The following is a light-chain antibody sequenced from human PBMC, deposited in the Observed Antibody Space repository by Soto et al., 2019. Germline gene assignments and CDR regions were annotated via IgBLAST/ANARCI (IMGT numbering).Light chain of an antibody. CDR1: QSVSSSY. Sequence: EIVLTQSPGTLSLSPGERATLSCRASQSVSSSYLAWYQQKPGQAPRLLIYGSSSRATGIPDRFSGSGSGTDFTLTISRLEPEDFAVYYCQHYDNSPPWTFSHGTKVDI. CDR3: QHYDNSPPWT. CDR2: GSS. V-gene: IGKV3-20*01. J-gene: IGKJ1*01.